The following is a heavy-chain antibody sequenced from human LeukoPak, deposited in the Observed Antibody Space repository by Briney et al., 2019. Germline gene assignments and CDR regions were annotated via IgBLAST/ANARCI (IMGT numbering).Heavy chain of an antibody. V-gene: IGHV4-38-2*02. CDR1: GYSISSDYY. Sequence: SETLSLTCTVSGYSISSDYYWGWIRQPPGKGLEWIGSIYHSGSTYYKPSLKSRVTISVDTSKNQFSLRLRSVTAADTAVYYCVRALLDTSGYDFDHWGRGTLVTVSS. D-gene: IGHD3-22*01. CDR2: IYHSGST. J-gene: IGHJ4*02. CDR3: VRALLDTSGYDFDH.